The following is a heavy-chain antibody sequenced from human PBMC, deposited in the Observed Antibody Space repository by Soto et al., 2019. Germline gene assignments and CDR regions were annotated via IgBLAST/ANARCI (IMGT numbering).Heavy chain of an antibody. CDR2: INADGLST. CDR3: VKVLARGVGVPRCYFDS. D-gene: IGHD2-2*01. CDR1: GFTFSNSW. Sequence: DVQLVESGGGLVQPGGSLRLSCAASGFTFSNSWMPWVRKVSGKGLEWVSRINADGLSTSYADAVKGRFTISRDNAKNTLYLHVNSLRAEDTAVYYCVKVLARGVGVPRCYFDSWGQGALVTVSS. V-gene: IGHV3-74*01. J-gene: IGHJ4*02.